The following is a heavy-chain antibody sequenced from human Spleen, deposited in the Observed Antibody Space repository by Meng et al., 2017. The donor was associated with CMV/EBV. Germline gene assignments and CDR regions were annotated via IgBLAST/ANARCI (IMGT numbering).Heavy chain of an antibody. CDR3: AKDLTYSGWYSGGY. J-gene: IGHJ4*02. CDR1: GFTFSSYA. D-gene: IGHD6-19*01. CDR2: ISGSGGST. Sequence: GGSLRLSCAASGFTFSSYAMSWVRQASGKGLEWVSAISGSGGSTYCADSVKGRFTISRDNSKNTLYLQMNRLRAEDTAVYYCAKDLTYSGWYSGGYWGQGTLVTVSS. V-gene: IGHV3-23*01.